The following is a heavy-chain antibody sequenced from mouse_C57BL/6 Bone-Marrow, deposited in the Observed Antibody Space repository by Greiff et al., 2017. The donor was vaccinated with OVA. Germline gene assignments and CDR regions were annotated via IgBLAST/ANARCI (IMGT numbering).Heavy chain of an antibody. CDR1: GYTFTSYW. CDR2: IDPSDSYT. D-gene: IGHD2-5*01. Sequence: VQLQQPGAELVKPGASVKLSCKASGYTFTSYWMQWVKQRPGQGLEWIGEIDPSDSYTNYNQKFKGQATLTVDTSSSTAYMQLSSLTSEDSAVYYCAYYSNYDAMDYWGQGTSVTGSS. J-gene: IGHJ4*01. V-gene: IGHV1-50*01. CDR3: AYYSNYDAMDY.